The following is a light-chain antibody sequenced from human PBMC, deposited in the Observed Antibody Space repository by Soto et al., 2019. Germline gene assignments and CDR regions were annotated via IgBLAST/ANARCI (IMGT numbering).Light chain of an antibody. J-gene: IGKJ5*01. CDR2: DTS. CDR3: QQYGTSEII. CDR1: QTLSNSF. Sequence: EIVLTQSPGTLSLSPGERATLSCRASQTLSNSFIAWYQQKPGQAPRLLIYDTSSRATGVPDRYSASGSGTDLTLTISRLEPEDGEVFFCQQYGTSEIIFGQGTRLEIK. V-gene: IGKV3-20*01.